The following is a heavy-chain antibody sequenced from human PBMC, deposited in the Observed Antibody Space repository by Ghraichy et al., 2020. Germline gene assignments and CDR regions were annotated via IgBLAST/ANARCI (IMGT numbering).Heavy chain of an antibody. D-gene: IGHD1-26*01. CDR3: ALGSYFRAFDI. CDR2: ISSSSSTI. J-gene: IGHJ3*02. CDR1: GFTFSSYS. V-gene: IGHV3-48*01. Sequence: LSLTCAASGFTFSSYSMNWVRQAPGKGLEWVSYISSSSSTIYYADSVKGRFTISRDNAKNSLYLQMNSLRAEDTAVYYCALGSYFRAFDIWGQGTMVTVSS.